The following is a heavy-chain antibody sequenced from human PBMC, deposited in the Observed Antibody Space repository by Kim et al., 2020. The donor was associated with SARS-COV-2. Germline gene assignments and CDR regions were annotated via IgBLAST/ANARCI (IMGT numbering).Heavy chain of an antibody. J-gene: IGHJ4*02. D-gene: IGHD3-22*01. Sequence: GGSLRLSCAASGFTFSSYEMNWVRQAPGKGLEWVSYISSSGSTIYYADSVKGRFTISRDNAKNSLYLQMNSLRAEDTAVYYCASSTYYYDSSGYYSVFDYWGQGTLVTVSS. V-gene: IGHV3-48*03. CDR2: ISSSGSTI. CDR1: GFTFSSYE. CDR3: ASSTYYYDSSGYYSVFDY.